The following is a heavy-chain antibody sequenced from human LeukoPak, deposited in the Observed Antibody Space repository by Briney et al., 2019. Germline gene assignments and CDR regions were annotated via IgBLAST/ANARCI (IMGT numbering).Heavy chain of an antibody. Sequence: SQTLSLTCTVSGGSISSGDYYWSWLRQPPGKGLEWIGYIYYSGSTYYNPSLKSRVTISVDTSKNQFSLKLSSVTAADTAVYYCARTALDGDYYFDYWGQGTLVTVSS. CDR2: IYYSGST. CDR1: GGSISSGDYY. J-gene: IGHJ4*02. V-gene: IGHV4-30-4*01. CDR3: ARTALDGDYYFDY. D-gene: IGHD4-17*01.